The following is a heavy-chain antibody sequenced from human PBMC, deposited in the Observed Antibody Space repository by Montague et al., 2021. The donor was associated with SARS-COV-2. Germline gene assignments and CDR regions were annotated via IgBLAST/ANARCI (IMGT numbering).Heavy chain of an antibody. CDR2: IYSGDYNT. CDR3: AKSDYDSGMDYFHY. Sequence: SLRLSCAASGFTFSSYAMSWVRQAPGKGLEWVSVIYSGDYNTFSADSVKGRFTISRDNSNNTLFLQMNRLRAEDTAVYYCAKSDYDSGMDYFHYWGQGTLVTVSS. J-gene: IGHJ4*02. D-gene: IGHD3-10*01. V-gene: IGHV3-23*03. CDR1: GFTFSSYA.